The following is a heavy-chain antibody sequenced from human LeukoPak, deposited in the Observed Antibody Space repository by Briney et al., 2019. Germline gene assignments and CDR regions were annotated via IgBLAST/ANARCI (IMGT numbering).Heavy chain of an antibody. Sequence: TSSETLSLTCAVYGGSFSGYYWSWIRQPPGKGLEWIGEINHSGSTNYNPSLKSRVTISVDTSKNQFSLKLSSVTAADTAVYYCARELNRGLPDYWGQGTLVTVPS. D-gene: IGHD2-21*01. CDR2: INHSGST. V-gene: IGHV4-34*01. J-gene: IGHJ4*02. CDR1: GGSFSGYY. CDR3: ARELNRGLPDY.